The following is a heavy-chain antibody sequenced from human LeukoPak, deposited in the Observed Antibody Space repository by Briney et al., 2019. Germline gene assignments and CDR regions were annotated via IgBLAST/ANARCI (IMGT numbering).Heavy chain of an antibody. CDR2: LDPEDGET. Sequence: ASVKVSCKVSGYTLTELSMHWVRQAPGKGLEWMGGLDPEDGETIYAQKFQGRVTMTEDTSTDTAYMELSSLRSEDTAVYYCATGEVATITPYYYYGMDVWGQGTTVTVSS. V-gene: IGHV1-24*01. CDR3: ATGEVATITPYYYYGMDV. CDR1: GYTLTELS. J-gene: IGHJ6*02. D-gene: IGHD5-12*01.